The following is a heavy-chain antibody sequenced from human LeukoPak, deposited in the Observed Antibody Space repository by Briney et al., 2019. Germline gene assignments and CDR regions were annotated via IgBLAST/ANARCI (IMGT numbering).Heavy chain of an antibody. J-gene: IGHJ4*02. CDR2: IWYDGSNR. CDR1: GFTFSSYG. Sequence: GRSLRLSCAASGFTFSSYGMHWVRQAPGKGLEWVAVIWYDGSNRYYADSVKGRFTISRDNSKNTLYLQMNSLRAEDTAVYYCATSGSYYRFEYWGQGTLVTVSS. V-gene: IGHV3-33*01. CDR3: ATSGSYYRFEY. D-gene: IGHD1-26*01.